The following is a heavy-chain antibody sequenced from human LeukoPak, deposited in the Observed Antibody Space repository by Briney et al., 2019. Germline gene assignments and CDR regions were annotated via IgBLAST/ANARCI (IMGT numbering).Heavy chain of an antibody. D-gene: IGHD4/OR15-4a*01. CDR3: ARDHVDYLPNMDV. Sequence: SETLSLMCTVCVGFISIYYWSWMRQPAGRGVEGIGRIYTSGSTNYNPSLKSRVTMSVDTSKNQFSLKLSSVTAADTAVYYCARDHVDYLPNMDVWGQGTTVTVSS. V-gene: IGHV4-4*07. CDR1: VGFISIYY. CDR2: IYTSGST. J-gene: IGHJ6*02.